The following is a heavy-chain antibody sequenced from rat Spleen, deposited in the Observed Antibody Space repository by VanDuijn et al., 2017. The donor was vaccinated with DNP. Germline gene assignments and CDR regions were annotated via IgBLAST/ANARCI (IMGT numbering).Heavy chain of an antibody. J-gene: IGHJ2*01. V-gene: IGHV5-7*01. Sequence: EVQLVESGGGLVQPGRSLKLSCAASGFTFTNYYMAWVRQAPKKGLEWVATIIYGGSRTQYRDSVKGRFTISRDNAKTTLYLQMNSLRSEDTATYYCARGDRSYWGQGVMVTVSS. CDR2: IIYGGSRT. CDR1: GFTFTNYY. CDR3: ARGDRSY.